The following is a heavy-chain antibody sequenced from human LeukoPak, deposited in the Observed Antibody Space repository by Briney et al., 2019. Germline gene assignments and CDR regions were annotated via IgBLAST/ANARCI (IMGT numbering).Heavy chain of an antibody. CDR1: GYTFTNYG. CDR2: ISAYNGNT. J-gene: IGHJ3*02. CDR3: ASRPRYSGYDYAFDI. D-gene: IGHD5-12*01. V-gene: IGHV1-18*01. Sequence: ASVKVSCKASGYTFTNYGISWVRQAPGQGLEWMGWISAYNGNTNYAQKLQGRVTMTTDASTSTAYMELRSLRSDDTAVYYCASRPRYSGYDYAFDIWGQGTMVTVSS.